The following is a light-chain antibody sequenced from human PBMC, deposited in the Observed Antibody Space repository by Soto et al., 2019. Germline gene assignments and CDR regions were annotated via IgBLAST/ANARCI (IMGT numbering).Light chain of an antibody. CDR1: QSVSSN. Sequence: ETVMTQSPATLSVSPGERATLSCRASQSVSSNLAWYQQKPGQAPRLLIYGASTRATGIPARFSGSGSGTQFTLTISGLQSEDSAVYYCQQYNNWPPITFGGGTKVDIK. CDR3: QQYNNWPPIT. J-gene: IGKJ4*01. CDR2: GAS. V-gene: IGKV3-15*01.